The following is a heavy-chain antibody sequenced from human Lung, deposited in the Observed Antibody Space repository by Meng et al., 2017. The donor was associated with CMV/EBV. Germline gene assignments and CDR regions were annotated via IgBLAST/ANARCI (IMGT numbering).Heavy chain of an antibody. CDR1: GFTLSTGGVG. V-gene: IGHV2-5*02. D-gene: IGHD4-17*01. CDR2: IYWDDDK. J-gene: IGHJ5*02. Sequence: QITLKESVPTLVKPTQTLTLTCSFSGFTLSTGGVGVGWIRQLPGKALEWLALIYWDDDKRYNSSLKSRLTITKDTSTNQVVLTMTNMDPVDTATYYCAHTPPSYGDYETGWFDPWGQGTMVTVSS. CDR3: AHTPPSYGDYETGWFDP.